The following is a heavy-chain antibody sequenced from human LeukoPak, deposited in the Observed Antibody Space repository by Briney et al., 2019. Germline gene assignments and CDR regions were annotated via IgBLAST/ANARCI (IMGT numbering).Heavy chain of an antibody. CDR2: ISGSGGST. J-gene: IGHJ4*02. V-gene: IGHV3-23*01. CDR3: AKERGSSWYSIDY. D-gene: IGHD6-13*01. CDR1: GFTFSSSA. Sequence: GGSLRLSCAASGFTFSSSAMSWVRQAPGKGLEWVSAISGSGGSTYYADSEKGRFTISRDNSKNTLYLQMNSRRAEDTAVYYCAKERGSSWYSIDYWGQGTLVTVSS.